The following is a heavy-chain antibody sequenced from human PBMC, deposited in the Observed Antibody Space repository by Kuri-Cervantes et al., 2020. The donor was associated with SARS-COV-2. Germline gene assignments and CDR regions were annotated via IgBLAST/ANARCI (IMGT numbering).Heavy chain of an antibody. CDR3: AGIYCSGGSCRGDDY. V-gene: IGHV4-61*01. CDR1: GGSISSIHHY. J-gene: IGHJ4*02. D-gene: IGHD2-15*01. CDR2: IYYSGST. Sequence: GSLRLSCSVSGGSISSIHHYWSWIRQPPGKGLEWTGYIYYSGSTNYNPSLKSRVTISVDTSKNQFSLKLSSVTAADTAVYYCAGIYCSGGSCRGDDYWGQGILVTVSS.